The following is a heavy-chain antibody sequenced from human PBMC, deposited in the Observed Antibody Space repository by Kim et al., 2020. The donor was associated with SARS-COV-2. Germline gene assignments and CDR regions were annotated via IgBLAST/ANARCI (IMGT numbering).Heavy chain of an antibody. CDR3: ARGLRYYYESSGIPFDH. CDR1: GGSVTSGSYY. Sequence: SETLSLTCTVSGGSVTSGSYYWTWIRQPPGKGLEWIGYIYYSGSTNYNPSLKSRVAISVDTSKNQFSLKLSSVTAADTAVYYCARGLRYYYESSGIPFDHWGQGTLVTVSS. J-gene: IGHJ4*02. V-gene: IGHV4-61*01. D-gene: IGHD3-22*01. CDR2: IYYSGST.